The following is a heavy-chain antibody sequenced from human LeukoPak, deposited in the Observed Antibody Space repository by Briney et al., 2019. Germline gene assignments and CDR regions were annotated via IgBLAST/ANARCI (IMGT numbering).Heavy chain of an antibody. V-gene: IGHV3-23*01. D-gene: IGHD5-18*01. J-gene: IGHJ4*02. Sequence: GSLRLSCAASGFTFSSYGMNWVRQAPGKGLEWVSGISGSGGGTYYADSVKGRFTISRDDSKKTLYLQMNSLRAEDTAAYYCAKEASRGSSFAYTPIEKPYYLDYWGQGTLVTVSS. CDR3: AKEASRGSSFAYTPIEKPYYLDY. CDR2: ISGSGGGT. CDR1: GFTFSSYG.